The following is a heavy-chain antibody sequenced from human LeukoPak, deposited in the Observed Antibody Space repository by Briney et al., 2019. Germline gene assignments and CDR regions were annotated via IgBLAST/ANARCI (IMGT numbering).Heavy chain of an antibody. CDR1: GLTLSSYS. CDR2: ISSNSKNI. J-gene: IGHJ3*02. D-gene: IGHD2-2*01. CDR3: ARPTLYCSSTSCSDDAFDI. V-gene: IGHV3-21*01. Sequence: GGSLRLSCAASGLTLSSYSMNWVRQAPGKGLEWVSYISSNSKNIYYADSVRGRFNISRDNAKNSLYLQMSSLRAEDTAVYYCARPTLYCSSTSCSDDAFDIWGQGTKVTVSS.